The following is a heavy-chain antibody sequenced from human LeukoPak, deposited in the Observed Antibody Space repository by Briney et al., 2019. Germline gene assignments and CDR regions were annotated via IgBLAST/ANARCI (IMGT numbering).Heavy chain of an antibody. V-gene: IGHV3-21*01. CDR3: AREAGANDY. CDR2: ISSSRSYI. CDR1: GFTFSSYS. J-gene: IGHJ4*02. D-gene: IGHD1-26*01. Sequence: GGSVRLSCGASGFTFSSYSVNWVRQAPGKGLEWVSSISSSRSYIYYADSVKGRFTISTEQRNNSLYLQMNSLRAEDTAVYYCAREAGANDYWGQGTLVTVSS.